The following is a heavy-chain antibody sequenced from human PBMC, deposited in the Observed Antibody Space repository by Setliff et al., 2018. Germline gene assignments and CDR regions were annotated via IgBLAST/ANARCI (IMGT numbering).Heavy chain of an antibody. D-gene: IGHD2-21*01. V-gene: IGHV5-51*01. Sequence: KDGESLKISCKGSGYSFTDYWIAWVRQTPGKGLEWMGTIYPGNADTRYSPSFQGQVTISTDTSINTAFLQWNNLKASDTAVYYCARRGERFFNWFDPWGQGTLVTVSS. CDR3: ARRGERFFNWFDP. J-gene: IGHJ5*02. CDR1: GYSFTDYW. CDR2: IYPGNADT.